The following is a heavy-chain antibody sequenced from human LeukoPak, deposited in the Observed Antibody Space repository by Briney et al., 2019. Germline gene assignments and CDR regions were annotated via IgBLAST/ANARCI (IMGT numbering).Heavy chain of an antibody. Sequence: PSETLSLTCTVSSDSINRYYWSWIRQPAGKGLEWIGRIHTSGNTNYNPSLKSRVTMSVDKSRTQFSLELTSVTAADTAVYYCAMEVAEWFDPWDQGTLVTVSS. V-gene: IGHV4-4*07. CDR1: SDSINRYY. J-gene: IGHJ5*02. CDR3: AMEVAEWFDP. CDR2: IHTSGNT. D-gene: IGHD1-1*01.